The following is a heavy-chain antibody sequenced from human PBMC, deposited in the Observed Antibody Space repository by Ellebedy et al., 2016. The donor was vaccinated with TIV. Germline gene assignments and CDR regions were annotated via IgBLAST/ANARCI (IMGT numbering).Heavy chain of an antibody. CDR2: ISIDGSNK. CDR1: GFNLKDHA. J-gene: IGHJ4*02. CDR3: AIYQRLVIIWAY. Sequence: GESLKISXVASGFNLKDHAMHWVRQAPGKGLEWLAVISIDGSNKYYADSVKGRITISRDNSKNTLYLQMNSLGAEDTAVYYCAIYQRLVIIWAYWGQGTLVTVSS. D-gene: IGHD3-9*01. V-gene: IGHV3-30*03.